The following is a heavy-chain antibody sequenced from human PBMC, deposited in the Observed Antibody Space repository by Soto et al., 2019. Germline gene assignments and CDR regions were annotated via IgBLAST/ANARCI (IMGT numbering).Heavy chain of an antibody. CDR2: IRNKANSYTA. Sequence: EVQLVESGGGLVQPGGSQRLSCAASGFTFSDHYMDWVRQASGKGLEWVGRIRNKANSYTAEYAASVKGRFTISRDDSKNSLYLQMNSLKIEDTALYYCVRAGTGYQLDYWGQGTLVTVSS. J-gene: IGHJ4*02. CDR1: GFTFSDHY. CDR3: VRAGTGYQLDY. V-gene: IGHV3-72*01. D-gene: IGHD3-9*01.